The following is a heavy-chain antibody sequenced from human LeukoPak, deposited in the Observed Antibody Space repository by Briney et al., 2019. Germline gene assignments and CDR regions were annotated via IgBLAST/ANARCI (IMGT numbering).Heavy chain of an antibody. CDR3: ARGKREITYSSSWWGYFQH. CDR1: GFTFSSYG. CDR2: IWYDGSNK. Sequence: PGRSLRLSCAASGFTFSSYGMHSVRQAPGKGLEWVAVIWYDGSNKYYADSVKGRFTISRDNSKNTLYLQMNSLRAEDTAVYYCARGKREITYSSSWWGYFQHWGQGTLVTVSS. J-gene: IGHJ1*01. V-gene: IGHV3-33*01. D-gene: IGHD6-13*01.